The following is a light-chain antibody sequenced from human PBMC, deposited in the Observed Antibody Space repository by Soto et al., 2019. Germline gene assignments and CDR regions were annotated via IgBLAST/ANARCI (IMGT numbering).Light chain of an antibody. CDR3: SSYTSSSTVV. CDR2: EVS. Sequence: QSALTQPASVSGSPGQSITISCTGTRSDVGGYNYVSWYQQHPGKAPKLMIYEVSNRPSGVSNRFSGSKSGNTASLTISGLQAEEEADYYCSSYTSSSTVVFGGGTKLTVL. CDR1: RSDVGGYNY. V-gene: IGLV2-14*01. J-gene: IGLJ2*01.